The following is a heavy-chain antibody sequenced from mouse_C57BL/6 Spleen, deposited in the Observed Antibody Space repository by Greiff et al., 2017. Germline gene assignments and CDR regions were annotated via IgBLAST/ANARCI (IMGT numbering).Heavy chain of an antibody. CDR2: ISYDGSN. CDR3: ARTDYYGSSSYYFDY. J-gene: IGHJ2*01. Sequence: EVQLVESGPGLVKPSQSLSLTCSVTGYSITSGYYWNWIRQFPGNKLEWMGYISYDGSNNYNPSLKNRISITRDTSKNQFFLKLNSVTTEDTAAYYCARTDYYGSSSYYFDYWGQGTTLTVSS. D-gene: IGHD1-1*01. V-gene: IGHV3-6*01. CDR1: GYSITSGYY.